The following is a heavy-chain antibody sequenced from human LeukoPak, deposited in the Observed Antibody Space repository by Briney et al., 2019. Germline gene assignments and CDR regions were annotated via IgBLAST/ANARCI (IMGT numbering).Heavy chain of an antibody. D-gene: IGHD3-16*01. CDR1: GFTVSSNY. CDR2: IYSGGGLT. V-gene: IGHV3-53*01. Sequence: PGGSLRLSCAASGFTVSSNYMSWVRQAPGKGLEWVSVIYSGGGLTHYADSVKGRFTISRDNSKNTVYLQMNSLRAEDTAVYYCARGLPQRGYAPDYWGQGTLVTVSS. CDR3: ARGLPQRGYAPDY. J-gene: IGHJ4*02.